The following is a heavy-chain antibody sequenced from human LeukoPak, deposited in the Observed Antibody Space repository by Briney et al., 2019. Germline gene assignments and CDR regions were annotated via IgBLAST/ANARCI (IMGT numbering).Heavy chain of an antibody. CDR2: IIPILGIA. CDR3: ARGAEDIVVVVAATPDYFDY. J-gene: IGHJ4*02. Sequence: SVKVSCKASGGTFSSYAISWVRQAPGQGLEWMGRIIPILGIANYAQKFQGRVTITANKSTGTAYMELSSLRSEDTAVYYCARGAEDIVVVVAATPDYFDYWGQGTLVTVSS. V-gene: IGHV1-69*04. D-gene: IGHD2-15*01. CDR1: GGTFSSYA.